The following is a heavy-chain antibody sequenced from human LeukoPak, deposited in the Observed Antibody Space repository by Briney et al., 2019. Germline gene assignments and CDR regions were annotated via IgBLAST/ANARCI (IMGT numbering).Heavy chain of an antibody. CDR3: ARVRAVAGTDVLYYFDY. D-gene: IGHD6-19*01. J-gene: IGHJ4*02. Sequence: GGSLRLSCAASGFTFSSNYMSWVRQAPGKGLEWVSVIYSGGSTYYADSVKGRFTISRDNAKNTVFLQMNSLRADDTAVYYCARVRAVAGTDVLYYFDYWGQGTLVTVSS. CDR2: IYSGGST. V-gene: IGHV3-66*01. CDR1: GFTFSSNY.